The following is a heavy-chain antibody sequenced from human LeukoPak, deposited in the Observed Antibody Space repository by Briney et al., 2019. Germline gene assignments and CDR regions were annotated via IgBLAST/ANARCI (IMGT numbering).Heavy chain of an antibody. CDR3: ARDGDSSSWYADFDC. CDR1: GFTFSSYE. V-gene: IGHV3-48*03. J-gene: IGHJ4*02. CDR2: IRTGGITI. Sequence: GGSLRLSCAASGFTFSSYEMNWVRQAPGKGLEWVSYIRTGGITIYYADSVRGRFTISRDDAKNSLYLQMNSLRVEDTAVYYCARDGDSSSWYADFDCWGQGTLVTVSS. D-gene: IGHD6-13*01.